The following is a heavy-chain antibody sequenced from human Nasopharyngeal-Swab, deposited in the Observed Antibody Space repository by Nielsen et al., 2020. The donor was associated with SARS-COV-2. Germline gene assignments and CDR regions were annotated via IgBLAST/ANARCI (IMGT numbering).Heavy chain of an antibody. V-gene: IGHV4-59*08. D-gene: IGHD6-13*01. Sequence: GSLRLSCTVSGGSISSYYWSWIRQPPGKGLEWIGYIYYSGSTNYNPSLKSRVTISVDTSKNQFSLKLNSVTAADTAVYYCAEDSSSWYPHQFDYWGQGTLVTVSS. CDR2: IYYSGST. J-gene: IGHJ4*02. CDR1: GGSISSYY. CDR3: AEDSSSWYPHQFDY.